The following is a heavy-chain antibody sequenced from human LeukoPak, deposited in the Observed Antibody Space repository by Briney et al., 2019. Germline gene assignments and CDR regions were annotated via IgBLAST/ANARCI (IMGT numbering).Heavy chain of an antibody. J-gene: IGHJ4*02. D-gene: IGHD2-8*01. V-gene: IGHV3-23*01. CDR2: ISGSGDST. CDR3: ARDGGYCTNGVCYTGPFDY. CDR1: GFTFSNYA. Sequence: GGSLRLSCAASGFTFSNYAMRWVRQAPGKGLEWVSGISGSGDSTYYADSVKGRFTISRDNAKNSLYLQMNSLRAEDTAVYYCARDGGYCTNGVCYTGPFDYWGQGTLVTVSS.